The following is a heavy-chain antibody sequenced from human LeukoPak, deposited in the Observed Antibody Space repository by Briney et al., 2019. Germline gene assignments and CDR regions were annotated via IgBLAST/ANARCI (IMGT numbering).Heavy chain of an antibody. Sequence: GESLKISCKGSGYSFTSYWIGWVRQMPGKGLEWMGIIYPGDSDTRYSPSFQGQVTISADKSISTAYLQWSSLKASDTAMYYCARRQLGYGDYAYFQHWGQGTLVTVSS. CDR2: IYPGDSDT. J-gene: IGHJ1*01. CDR3: ARRQLGYGDYAYFQH. CDR1: GYSFTSYW. D-gene: IGHD4-17*01. V-gene: IGHV5-51*01.